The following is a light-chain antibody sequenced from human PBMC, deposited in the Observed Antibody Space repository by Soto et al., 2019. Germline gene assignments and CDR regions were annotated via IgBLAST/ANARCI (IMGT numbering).Light chain of an antibody. J-gene: IGLJ1*01. CDR1: SSDVGVYNY. CDR2: EVS. V-gene: IGLV2-14*01. CDR3: SSYTSSSTYV. Sequence: QSALTQPASVSGSPGQSITISCTGTSSDVGVYNYVSWYRQHPGRAPKLMIYEVSYRPSGVSNRFSGSKSGNTASLTISGLQAEDEADYYCSSYTSSSTYVFGTGTKVTVL.